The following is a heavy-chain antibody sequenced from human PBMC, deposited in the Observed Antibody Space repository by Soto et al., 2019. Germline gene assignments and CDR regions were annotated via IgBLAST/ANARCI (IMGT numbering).Heavy chain of an antibody. CDR2: IYYSGST. V-gene: IGHV4-31*03. CDR3: ARDDAMYYYDSSGYYGPFDI. Sequence: LSLTCTVSGGSISSGGYYWSWIRQHPGKGLEWIGYIYYSGSTYYNPSLKSRVTISVDTSKNQFSLKLSSVTAADTAVYYCARDDAMYYYDSSGYYGPFDIWGQGTMVTVSS. CDR1: GGSISSGGYY. J-gene: IGHJ3*02. D-gene: IGHD3-22*01.